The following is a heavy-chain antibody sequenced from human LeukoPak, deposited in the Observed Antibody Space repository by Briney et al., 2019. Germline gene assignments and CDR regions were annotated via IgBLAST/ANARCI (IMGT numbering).Heavy chain of an antibody. CDR1: GFTFSSYA. Sequence: GGSLRLSCAASGFTFSSYAMSWVRQAPGKWLEWVSAISGSGGSTYYADSVKGRFTISRDNSKNTLYLQMNSLRAEDTAVYYCAKGSSGGEMATISHWGQGTLVTVSS. CDR2: ISGSGGST. J-gene: IGHJ4*02. D-gene: IGHD5-24*01. V-gene: IGHV3-23*01. CDR3: AKGSSGGEMATISH.